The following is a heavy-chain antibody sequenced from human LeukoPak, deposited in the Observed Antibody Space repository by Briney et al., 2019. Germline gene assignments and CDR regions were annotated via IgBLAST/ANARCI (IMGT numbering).Heavy chain of an antibody. CDR1: GGSVTKYY. V-gene: IGHV4-59*02. J-gene: IGHJ5*01. D-gene: IGHD2-2*02. CDR3: ARDLFPINWFES. Sequence: TSETLSLTCTVSGGSVTKYYWRWIRQAPGKGLEWIGFIFHTGITNYNPSLKSRVTISVDTSKNQFSLKLTSVTAADTAAYFCARDLFPINWFESWGQGTLVTVSS. CDR2: IFHTGIT.